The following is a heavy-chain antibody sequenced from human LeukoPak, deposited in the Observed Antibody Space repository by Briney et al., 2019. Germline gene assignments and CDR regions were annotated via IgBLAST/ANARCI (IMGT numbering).Heavy chain of an antibody. D-gene: IGHD2-2*03. J-gene: IGHJ4*02. CDR3: ARDLDIVVVPAAMDFIPFDY. Sequence: GGSLRLSCAASGFTFSDYYMSWIRQAPGKGLEWVSYISSSSSYTNYADSVKGRFTISRDNAKNSLYLQMNSLRAEDTAVYYCARDLDIVVVPAAMDFIPFDYWGQGTLVTVSS. CDR2: ISSSSSYT. CDR1: GFTFSDYY. V-gene: IGHV3-11*06.